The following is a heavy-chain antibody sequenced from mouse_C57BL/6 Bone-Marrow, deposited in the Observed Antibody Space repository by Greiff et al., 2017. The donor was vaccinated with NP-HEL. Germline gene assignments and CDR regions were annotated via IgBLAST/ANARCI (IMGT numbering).Heavy chain of an antibody. CDR1: GFTFSDYG. CDR2: ISNLAYSI. Sequence: EVQRVESGGGLVQPGGSLKLSCAASGFTFSDYGMAWVRQAPRKGPEWVAFISNLAYSIYYADTVTGRFTISRENAKNTLYLEMSSLRSEDTAMYYCARLEGAAYWGQGTLVTVSA. CDR3: ARLEGAAY. V-gene: IGHV5-15*01. J-gene: IGHJ3*01.